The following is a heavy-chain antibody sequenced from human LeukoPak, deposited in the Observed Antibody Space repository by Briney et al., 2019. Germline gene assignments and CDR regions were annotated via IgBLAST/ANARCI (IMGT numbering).Heavy chain of an antibody. CDR3: ARDEGLRHAGFDY. D-gene: IGHD4-17*01. Sequence: SETLSLTCTVSGGSISSSSYYWGWIRQPPGKGLEWIGSIYYNGSTYYNPSLKSRVTISVDTSKNQFSLKLSSVTAADTAVYYCARDEGLRHAGFDYWGQGTLVTVSS. CDR1: GGSISSSSYY. CDR2: IYYNGST. V-gene: IGHV4-39*07. J-gene: IGHJ4*02.